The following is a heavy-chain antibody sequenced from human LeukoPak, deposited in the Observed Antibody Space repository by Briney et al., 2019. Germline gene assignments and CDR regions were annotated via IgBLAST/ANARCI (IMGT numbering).Heavy chain of an antibody. J-gene: IGHJ4*02. Sequence: GGSLRLSCAASGFTFSSYAMSWVRQAPGKGLEWVSAISGSGGSTYYADSVKGRFTISRHNSKNTLYLQMNSLRAEDTVVYYCARAPGNFGISPFDYWGQGTLVTVSS. CDR3: ARAPGNFGISPFDY. CDR2: ISGSGGST. CDR1: GFTFSSYA. D-gene: IGHD3-9*01. V-gene: IGHV3-23*01.